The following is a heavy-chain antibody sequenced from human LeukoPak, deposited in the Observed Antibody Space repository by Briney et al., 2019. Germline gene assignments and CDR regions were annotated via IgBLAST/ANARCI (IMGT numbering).Heavy chain of an antibody. CDR1: GFTFSSYG. D-gene: IGHD1-14*01. Sequence: PGGSLRLSCAASGFTFSSYGMSWVRQAPGKGLEWVSTISNSDGSTYYADSVKGRFTISRDNSENTLYLQMNSLRAEDTAVCYCAKATGYLLWGQGTLVTVSS. CDR3: AKATGYLL. J-gene: IGHJ4*02. CDR2: ISNSDGST. V-gene: IGHV3-23*01.